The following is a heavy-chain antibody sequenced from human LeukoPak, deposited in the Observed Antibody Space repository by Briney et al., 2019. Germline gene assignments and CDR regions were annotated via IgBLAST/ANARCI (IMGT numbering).Heavy chain of an antibody. CDR3: VRGGTYWTVS. J-gene: IGHJ5*01. CDR1: GFGFSASY. CDR2: IKPDGSEK. Sequence: SGGSLRLSCAASGFGFSASYISWVRKAPGKGLEWVATIKPDGSEKYHVDSVSGRFTISRDNTNDSLFLQMNSLRVDDTAVYYCVRGGTYWTVSWGQGTLVNVS. V-gene: IGHV3-7*01.